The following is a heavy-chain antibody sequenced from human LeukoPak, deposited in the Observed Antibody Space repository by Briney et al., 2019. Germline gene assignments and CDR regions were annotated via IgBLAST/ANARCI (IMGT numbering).Heavy chain of an antibody. Sequence: ASVKVSCKTSEYPFTTYEINWVRQAAGQGLEWMGWVHPDTGYADYAQKFQGRVTMTSDTSISTAYMELSSLRSDDTAVYFCARGARNDPWGQGTLVTVSS. J-gene: IGHJ5*02. D-gene: IGHD1-14*01. CDR3: ARGARNDP. V-gene: IGHV1-8*01. CDR1: EYPFTTYE. CDR2: VHPDTGYA.